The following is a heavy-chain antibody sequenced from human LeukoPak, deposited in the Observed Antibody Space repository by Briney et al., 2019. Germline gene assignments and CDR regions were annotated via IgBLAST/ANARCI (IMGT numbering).Heavy chain of an antibody. Sequence: PGESLRLSCPAPGFSLSSDYMSWVPQAPAKGLEWVSFVYNANGDTYYSDSVKGRFTISSDNSKNTLYLQMDNLRAEDTAVYYCSTAPAWDLLYYNWGQGTLVTVSS. D-gene: IGHD1-26*01. V-gene: IGHV3-53*01. CDR3: STAPAWDLLYYN. J-gene: IGHJ4*02. CDR1: GFSLSSDY. CDR2: VYNANGDT.